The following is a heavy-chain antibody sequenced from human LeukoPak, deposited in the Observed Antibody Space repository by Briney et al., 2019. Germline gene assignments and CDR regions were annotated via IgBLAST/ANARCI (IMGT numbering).Heavy chain of an antibody. V-gene: IGHV3-23*01. CDR1: GFTFSSYA. J-gene: IGHJ4*02. CDR2: ISGSGGST. D-gene: IGHD3-16*02. CDR3: ASGRLGELSNDY. Sequence: PGGSLRLSCAASGFTFSSYAMSWVRQAPGKGLEWVSAISGSGGSTYYADSVKGRFTISRDNSKNTLYLQMNSLRAEDTAVYYCASGRLGELSNDYWGQGTLVTVSP.